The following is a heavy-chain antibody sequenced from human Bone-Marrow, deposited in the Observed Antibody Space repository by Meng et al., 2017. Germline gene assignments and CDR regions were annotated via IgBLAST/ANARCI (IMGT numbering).Heavy chain of an antibody. CDR1: GFAFSSYS. CDR2: ISSSSSFI. J-gene: IGHJ4*02. D-gene: IGHD3-22*01. Sequence: GESLKISCAASGFAFSSYSMNWVRQAPGKGLEWVSSISSSSSFIHYADSVKGRFTVSRDNAKKSLYLHLNSLRGEDTAVYYCVRDSRGKYDSSGPSFWGQGTLVTVSS. V-gene: IGHV3-21*01. CDR3: VRDSRGKYDSSGPSF.